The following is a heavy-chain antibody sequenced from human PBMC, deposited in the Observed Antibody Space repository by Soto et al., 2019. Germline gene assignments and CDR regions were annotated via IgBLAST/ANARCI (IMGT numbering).Heavy chain of an antibody. V-gene: IGHV6-1*01. D-gene: IGHD6-19*01. CDR3: ARGVAGSGFDL. CDR2: TYYRSNWRH. Sequence: PSLTLSLTCAISGYSVSSNTAAWNWSRSSPSRGLEWLGRTYYRSNWRHDYAVSVKSRITVNPDTSKNHFSLQLNSVTPDDTAVYYCARGVAGSGFDLWGQGTLVTVSS. CDR1: GYSVSSNTAA. J-gene: IGHJ4*02.